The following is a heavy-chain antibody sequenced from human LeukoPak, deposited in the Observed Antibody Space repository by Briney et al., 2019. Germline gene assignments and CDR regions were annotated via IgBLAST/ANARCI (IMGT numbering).Heavy chain of an antibody. D-gene: IGHD2-15*01. CDR1: GFTFSSYS. CDR3: ARGWSSPDY. J-gene: IGHJ4*02. CDR2: ISRSSTYM. Sequence: GGSLRLSCAASGFTFSSYSMNWVRQAPGKGLEWVSSISRSSTYMYYADSVKGRFTISRDNAKNSLDLQMNSLRTEDTAVYYCARGWSSPDYWGQGTLVTVSS. V-gene: IGHV3-21*01.